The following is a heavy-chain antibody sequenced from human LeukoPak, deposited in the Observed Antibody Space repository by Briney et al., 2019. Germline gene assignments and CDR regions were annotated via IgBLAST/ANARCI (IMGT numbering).Heavy chain of an antibody. CDR3: ARVFRPSHTVFIIRGAFDI. J-gene: IGHJ3*02. Sequence: GGSLRLSCTASGSTFSSYSLNWVRQAPGKGLEWVSSVSTGSNYIYYADSVKGRFTISRDNDKNSLYLQMNSLRVEDTAVYYCARVFRPSHTVFIIRGAFDIWGQGTMVTVSS. CDR1: GSTFSSYS. D-gene: IGHD3-3*01. V-gene: IGHV3-21*01. CDR2: VSTGSNYI.